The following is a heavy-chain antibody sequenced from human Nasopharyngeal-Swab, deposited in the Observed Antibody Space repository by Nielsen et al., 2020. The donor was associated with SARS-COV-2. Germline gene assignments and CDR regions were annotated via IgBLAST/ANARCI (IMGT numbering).Heavy chain of an antibody. V-gene: IGHV4-61*01. CDR3: AREVVGGLVDS. CDR1: GGSISSDSIRSYY. Sequence: SETLSLTCTVSGGSISSDSIRSYYWSWIRQPPGKGLEWIGYFSYTGITKYNPSLKSRVTMSVDMSKNQFSLKLTSVAAADTAVYYCAREVVGGLVDSWGQGTLVTVSS. D-gene: IGHD1-26*01. CDR2: FSYTGIT. J-gene: IGHJ4*02.